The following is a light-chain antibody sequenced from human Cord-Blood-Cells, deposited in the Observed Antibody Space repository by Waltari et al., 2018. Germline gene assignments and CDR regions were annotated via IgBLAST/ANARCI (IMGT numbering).Light chain of an antibody. J-gene: IGKJ2*01. Sequence: EIVLTQSPATLSLSPGERATLSCRASQSVSSYLAWYQQKPGQAPRLLIYDASNRATCIPARFSDSGSGTYFTLTISILEPEDFAVYYCQQRSNWPPPYTFGQGTKLEIK. CDR2: DAS. CDR3: QQRSNWPPPYT. V-gene: IGKV3-11*01. CDR1: QSVSSY.